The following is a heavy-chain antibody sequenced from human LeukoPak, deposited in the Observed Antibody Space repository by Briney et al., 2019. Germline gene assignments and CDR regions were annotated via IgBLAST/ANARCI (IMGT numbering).Heavy chain of an antibody. CDR2: IIPIFGTA. Sequence: ASVKVSCKASGGTFSNYAISWVRQAPGQGLEWMGRIIPIFGTANYAQKFQGRVTITTDESTSTAYMELSSLRSEDTAVYYCARDFGDSYGFIQHWGQGTLVTVSS. V-gene: IGHV1-69*05. J-gene: IGHJ1*01. CDR1: GGTFSNYA. CDR3: ARDFGDSYGFIQH. D-gene: IGHD5-18*01.